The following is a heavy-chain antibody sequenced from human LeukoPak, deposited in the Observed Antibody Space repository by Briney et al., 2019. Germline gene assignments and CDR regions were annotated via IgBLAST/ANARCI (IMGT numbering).Heavy chain of an antibody. V-gene: IGHV3-15*01. CDR2: IKSKTAGGTT. Sequence: PGGSLRLSCTASGFTLSDAWMSWVRQAPGKGLEWVGRIKSKTAGGTTDYAAPVKGRFIISRDDSKNTLFLQMNSLKTEDTAVYYCTTGPLGYCSSTSCYDYWGQGTLVTVSS. CDR3: TTGPLGYCSSTSCYDY. J-gene: IGHJ4*02. D-gene: IGHD2-2*01. CDR1: GFTLSDAW.